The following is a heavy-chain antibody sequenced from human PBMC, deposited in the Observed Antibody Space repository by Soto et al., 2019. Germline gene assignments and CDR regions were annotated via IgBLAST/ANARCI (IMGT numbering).Heavy chain of an antibody. D-gene: IGHD2-2*01. V-gene: IGHV4-39*01. Sequence: SETLSLTCTVSGGSISSRSYYWGWIRQPPGKGLEWIGSINYSGSTYYNPSLKSRVTISVDTSKNQFSLRLSSVTAADTAVYYCARVNIVVVPSTNFDYWGQGTLVTVSS. CDR2: INYSGST. CDR3: ARVNIVVVPSTNFDY. CDR1: GGSISSRSYY. J-gene: IGHJ4*02.